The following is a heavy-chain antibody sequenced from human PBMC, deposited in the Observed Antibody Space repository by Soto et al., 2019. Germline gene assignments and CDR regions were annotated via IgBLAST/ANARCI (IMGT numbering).Heavy chain of an antibody. CDR2: IYSGGST. CDR1: GGSINSYY. V-gene: IGHV4-4*07. D-gene: IGHD3-10*01. CDR3: ARGPGGFGDFSLDY. J-gene: IGHJ4*02. Sequence: QVQLQESGPGLVKPSETLSLTCTVSGGSINSYYWSWIRQPAGKGLEWLGRIYSGGSTNYNPSLKSRLIVSVDTSKNQFSLKLTSVTAADTAVYYCARGPGGFGDFSLDYWGQGTLVTVSS.